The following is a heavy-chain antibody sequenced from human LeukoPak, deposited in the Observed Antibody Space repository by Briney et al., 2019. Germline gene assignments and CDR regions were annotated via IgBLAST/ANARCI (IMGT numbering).Heavy chain of an antibody. CDR1: GGSITSXY. V-gene: IGHV4-59*01. CDR2: IYYIGST. J-gene: IGHJ4*02. CDR3: ARGIFLDTAMASPFDY. D-gene: IGHD5-18*01. Sequence: SSETLSLTCSVSGGSITSXYWSWIXQPPGKELXYIGYIYYIGSTNYDPSLKSRVTISVDTSKNQFSLKLNSVTAADTAVYYCARGIFLDTAMASPFDYWGQGLLVTVSS.